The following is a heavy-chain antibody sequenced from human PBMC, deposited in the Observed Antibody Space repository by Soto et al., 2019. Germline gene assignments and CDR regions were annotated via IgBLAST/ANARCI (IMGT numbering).Heavy chain of an antibody. J-gene: IGHJ4*02. Sequence: EVQLVESGGGLVQPGGSLRLSCAASGFTVSSNYMSWVRQAPGKGLEWVSVIYSGGSTHYADSVKDRLTISRDNSKNTLYLQMNSLRAEDTAVYYCGGSSSWSGEVYWGQGTLVTVSS. V-gene: IGHV3-66*01. CDR2: IYSGGST. D-gene: IGHD6-13*01. CDR1: GFTVSSNY. CDR3: GGSSSWSGEVY.